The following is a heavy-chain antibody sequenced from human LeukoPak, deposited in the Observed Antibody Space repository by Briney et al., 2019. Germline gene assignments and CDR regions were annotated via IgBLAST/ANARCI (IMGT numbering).Heavy chain of an antibody. CDR2: IKSKTDGGTT. D-gene: IGHD3-10*01. Sequence: GGSLRLSCAASGFTFSNAWMSWVRQAPGKGLEWVGRIKSKTDGGTTDYAAPVEGRFTISRDDSKNTLYLQMNSLKTEDTAVYYCTADYYGSGSYLGYWGQGTLVTVSS. V-gene: IGHV3-15*01. CDR3: TADYYGSGSYLGY. CDR1: GFTFSNAW. J-gene: IGHJ4*02.